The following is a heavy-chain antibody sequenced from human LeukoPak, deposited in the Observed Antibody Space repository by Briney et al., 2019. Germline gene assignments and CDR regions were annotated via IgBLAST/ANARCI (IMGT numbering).Heavy chain of an antibody. CDR3: ARGPNYYDSSGHGSDY. V-gene: IGHV4-34*01. J-gene: IGHJ4*02. CDR2: INHSGST. D-gene: IGHD3-22*01. Sequence: PSETLSLTCAVYGGSFSGYYWSWLRRPPGKGLEWIGEINHSGSTNYNPSLTSRVTISVDTSKNQFSLKLSSVTAADTAVYYCARGPNYYDSSGHGSDYWGQGTLVTVSS. CDR1: GGSFSGYY.